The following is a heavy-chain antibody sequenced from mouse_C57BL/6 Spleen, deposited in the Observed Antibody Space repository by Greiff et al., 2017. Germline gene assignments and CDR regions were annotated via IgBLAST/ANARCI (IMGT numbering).Heavy chain of an antibody. Sequence: QVQLQQYGAELVRPGASVTLSCKASGYTFTDYEMHWVKQTPVHGLEWIGAIDPETGGTAYNQKFKGKAILTADKSSSTAYMELRSLASGDSAVYYCTGVCGTWFAYWGQGTLVTVSA. J-gene: IGHJ3*01. CDR3: TGVCGTWFAY. CDR1: GYTFTDYE. CDR2: IDPETGGT. D-gene: IGHD1-1*01. V-gene: IGHV1-15*01.